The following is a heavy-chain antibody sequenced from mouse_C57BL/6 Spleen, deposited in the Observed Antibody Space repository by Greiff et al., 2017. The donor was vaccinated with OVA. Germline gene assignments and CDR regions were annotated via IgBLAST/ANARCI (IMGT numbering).Heavy chain of an antibody. D-gene: IGHD1-1*01. V-gene: IGHV1-74*01. CDR3: AIWGTTVVFAY. CDR1: GYTFTSYW. J-gene: IGHJ3*01. CDR2: IHPSDSDT. Sequence: QVQLQQPGAELVKPGASVKVSCKASGYTFTSYWMHWVKQRPGQGLEWIGRIHPSDSDTNYNQKFKGKATLTVDKSSSTAYMQLSSPTSEDSAVYYCAIWGTTVVFAYWGQGTLVTVSA.